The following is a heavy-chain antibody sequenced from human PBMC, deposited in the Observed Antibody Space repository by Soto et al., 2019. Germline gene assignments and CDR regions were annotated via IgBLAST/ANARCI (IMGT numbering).Heavy chain of an antibody. J-gene: IGHJ5*02. CDR3: ARLRRITIFGGLQNWFDP. V-gene: IGHV5-51*01. D-gene: IGHD3-3*01. CDR2: IYPGDSDT. Sequence: GESLKISCKGSGYSFTSYWIGWVRQMPGKSLEWMGIIYPGDSDTRYSSSFQGQVTISADKSISTAYLQWSSLKASDTAMYYCARLRRITIFGGLQNWFDPWGQGTLVTVS. CDR1: GYSFTSYW.